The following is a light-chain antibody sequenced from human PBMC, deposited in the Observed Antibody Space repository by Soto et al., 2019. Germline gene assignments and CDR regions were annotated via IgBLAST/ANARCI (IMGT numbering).Light chain of an antibody. CDR1: SSDVGAYNY. CDR3: SSYTSSSTPYV. V-gene: IGLV2-14*01. CDR2: EVS. Sequence: QSVLTQPASVSGSPGQSITISCTGTSSDVGAYNYVSWYQQHPGKAPKLMIHEVSKRPSGVSNRFSGSKSGNTASLTISGLQAEDEADYYCSSYTSSSTPYVFGTGTKGTVL. J-gene: IGLJ1*01.